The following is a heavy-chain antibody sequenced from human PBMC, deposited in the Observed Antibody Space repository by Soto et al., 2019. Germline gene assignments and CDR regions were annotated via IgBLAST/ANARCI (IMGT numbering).Heavy chain of an antibody. D-gene: IGHD2-15*01. CDR2: IYYSGST. J-gene: IGHJ5*02. V-gene: IGHV4-31*03. Sequence: QVQLQESGPGLVKPSQTLSLTCTVSGGSISSGGYYWSWIRQHPGKGLEWIGYIYYSGSTYYNPTLTDRVTIFLEKSKNQFSLKLSSVTASDTAVYYCAREGDYCSGGSCYRWFDPWGQGTLVTVSS. CDR3: AREGDYCSGGSCYRWFDP. CDR1: GGSISSGGYY.